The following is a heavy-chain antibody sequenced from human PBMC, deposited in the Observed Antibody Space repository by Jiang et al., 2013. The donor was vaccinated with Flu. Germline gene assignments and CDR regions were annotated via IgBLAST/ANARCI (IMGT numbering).Heavy chain of an antibody. CDR2: ISWKSGDI. CDR3: AKGSSSSRRGYFDY. D-gene: IGHD6-13*01. CDR1: TFDDDA. J-gene: IGHJ4*02. Sequence: TFDDDAMHWVRQAPGKGLEWVSGISWKSGDIGYADSVKGRFTISRDNAKNSLYLQMNSLRAEDTAFYYCAKGSSSSRRGYFDYWGQGTLVTVSS. V-gene: IGHV3-9*01.